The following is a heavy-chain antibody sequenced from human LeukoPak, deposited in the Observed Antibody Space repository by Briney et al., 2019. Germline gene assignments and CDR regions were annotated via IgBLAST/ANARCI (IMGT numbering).Heavy chain of an antibody. Sequence: PSETLSLTCTVSGGSISSSSYYWGWIRQPPGKGLEWIGSIYYSGSTYYNPSLKSRVTISVGTSKNQFSLKLSSVTAADTAVYYCARQMGWVGYSSSPRGDYYYGMDVWGQGTTVTVSS. V-gene: IGHV4-39*01. D-gene: IGHD6-13*01. CDR1: GGSISSSSYY. CDR3: ARQMGWVGYSSSPRGDYYYGMDV. CDR2: IYYSGST. J-gene: IGHJ6*02.